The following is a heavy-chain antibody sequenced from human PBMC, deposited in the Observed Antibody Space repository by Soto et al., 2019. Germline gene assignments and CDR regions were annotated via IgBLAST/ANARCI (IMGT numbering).Heavy chain of an antibody. CDR2: IIPLFDEA. Sequence: QVQLVQSGAEVKKPGSSVKVSCKASGGNFSKSAFSWVRQAPGQGLEWMGGIIPLFDEADYAQRFQGRVRITADKSTTTAYMELSSLRSDDTAIYYCARAWPRGTIIVIDSDNYGMDVGGEGTTVTVSS. D-gene: IGHD3-22*01. CDR3: ARAWPRGTIIVIDSDNYGMDV. CDR1: GGNFSKSA. V-gene: IGHV1-69*06. J-gene: IGHJ6*04.